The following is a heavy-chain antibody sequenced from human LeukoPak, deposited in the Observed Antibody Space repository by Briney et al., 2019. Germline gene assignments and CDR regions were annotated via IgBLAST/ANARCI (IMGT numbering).Heavy chain of an antibody. D-gene: IGHD2-15*01. Sequence: GSLRLSCAASGFTFSSYWMHWVRQAPWKGLVWVSRINSDGSSTSYADSVKGRFTISRDNAKNTLYLQMNSLRAEDTAVYYCARDPGYCSGGSCYSEGYFDYWGQGTLVTVSS. J-gene: IGHJ4*02. CDR1: GFTFSSYW. V-gene: IGHV3-74*01. CDR3: ARDPGYCSGGSCYSEGYFDY. CDR2: INSDGSST.